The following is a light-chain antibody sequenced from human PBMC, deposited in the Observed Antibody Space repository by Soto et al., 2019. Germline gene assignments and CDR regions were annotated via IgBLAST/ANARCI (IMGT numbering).Light chain of an antibody. J-gene: IGKJ4*01. CDR2: WAS. V-gene: IGKV4-1*01. CDR1: QSVLYSSNNKNY. Sequence: DIVMTQSPDSLAVSLGERATINCKSSQSVLYSSNNKNYLAWYQQTPGQPPKLLIYWASTREIGVPDRFSGSGSGTDFTLTISSLQAEDVAVYYCQQYYGSPVTFGGGTKVEIK. CDR3: QQYYGSPVT.